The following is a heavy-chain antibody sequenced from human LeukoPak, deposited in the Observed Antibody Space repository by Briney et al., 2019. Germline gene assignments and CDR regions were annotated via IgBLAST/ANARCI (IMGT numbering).Heavy chain of an antibody. CDR1: GGAISSGGYY. J-gene: IGHJ5*02. Sequence: PSETLSLTCAVSGGAISSGGYYWSWIRQHPGKGLEWIGYIYYSGSTYCNPSLKSRVTISVDTSKNQFSLKLSSVTAADTAVYYCARDDYYGSGRFDPWGQGTLVTVSS. V-gene: IGHV4-31*11. CDR3: ARDDYYGSGRFDP. D-gene: IGHD3-10*01. CDR2: IYYSGST.